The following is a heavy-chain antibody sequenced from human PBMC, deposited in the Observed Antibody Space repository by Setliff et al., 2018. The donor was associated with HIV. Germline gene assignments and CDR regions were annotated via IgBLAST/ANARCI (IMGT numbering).Heavy chain of an antibody. CDR3: AKDQREYCSSTRGCYMDV. CDR2: IKQDGSDK. V-gene: IGHV3-7*03. CDR1: GFSFGSNW. J-gene: IGHJ6*03. D-gene: IGHD2-2*01. Sequence: LRLSCAASGFSFGSNWMSWVRQAPGKGLEWVANIKQDGSDKYYVDSVKGRFIISRDNAKNSVYLQMNSLRAEDTAVYYCAKDQREYCSSTRGCYMDVWGKGTTVTVSS.